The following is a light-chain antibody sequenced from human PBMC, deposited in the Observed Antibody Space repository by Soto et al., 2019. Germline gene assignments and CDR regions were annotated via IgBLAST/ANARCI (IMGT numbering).Light chain of an antibody. CDR1: GSDIAGYNY. J-gene: IGLJ1*01. V-gene: IGLV2-14*01. Sequence: QSVLAQPASVPGSPGQSITISCTGTGSDIAGYNYVSWFQQHPGKAPKLMMYQVTIRPSGVSNRFSGAKSGNTASLTISGLQAEDEADYYCSSFTSTTSLYVFGTGTKVTVL. CDR3: SSFTSTTSLYV. CDR2: QVT.